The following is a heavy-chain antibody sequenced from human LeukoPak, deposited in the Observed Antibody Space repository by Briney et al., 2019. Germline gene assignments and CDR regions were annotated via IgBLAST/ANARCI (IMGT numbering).Heavy chain of an antibody. D-gene: IGHD3-22*01. J-gene: IGHJ4*02. CDR2: IKEDGRAT. CDR3: ARDDRYSSSDYPAPDY. V-gene: IGHV3-7*05. CDR1: GFTFSNHW. Sequence: PGGSLRLSCAASGFTFSNHWMSWVRQAPGKGLEWVATIKEDGRATYYLDSVKGRFTISRDNAKSSLFLQMNSLRAEDTAVYYCARDDRYSSSDYPAPDYWGQGTLVTVSS.